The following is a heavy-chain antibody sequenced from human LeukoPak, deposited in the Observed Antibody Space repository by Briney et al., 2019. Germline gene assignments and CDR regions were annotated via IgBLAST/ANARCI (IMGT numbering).Heavy chain of an antibody. CDR3: AREAGSSWYRPYYFDY. D-gene: IGHD6-13*01. V-gene: IGHV3-53*01. CDR1: GFTVSSNY. CDR2: IYSGGST. J-gene: IGHJ4*02. Sequence: GGSLRLSCAASGFTVSSNYMSWVRQAPGKGLEWVSVIYSGGSTYYADSVKGRFTISRDNSKNTLYLQMNSLRAEDTAVYYCAREAGSSWYRPYYFDYWGQGTLVTVSS.